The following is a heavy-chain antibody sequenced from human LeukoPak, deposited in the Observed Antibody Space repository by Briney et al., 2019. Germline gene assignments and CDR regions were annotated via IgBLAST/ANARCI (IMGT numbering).Heavy chain of an antibody. CDR1: GGSISSRSYY. Sequence: PSETLSLTCTVSGGSISSRSYYWGWIRQPPGKGLEWIGSIPYIGNTYYNPSLKSRVAISVDTSKNQFSLKLSSVTAADMAVYYCARLDCSSTDCYTLGDALDIWGQGTMVTVSS. CDR2: IPYIGNT. D-gene: IGHD2-2*02. V-gene: IGHV4-39*01. CDR3: ARLDCSSTDCYTLGDALDI. J-gene: IGHJ3*02.